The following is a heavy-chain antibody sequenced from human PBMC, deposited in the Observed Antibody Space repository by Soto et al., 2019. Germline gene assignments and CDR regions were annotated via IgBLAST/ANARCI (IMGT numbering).Heavy chain of an antibody. Sequence: SETLSLTCTVSGGSISSSSYYWGWIRQPPGKGLEWIGSIYYSGSTYYNPSLKSRVTISVDTSKNQFSLKLSSVTAADTAVYYCARHQAGESSGWEGGFDYWGQGTLVTVSS. J-gene: IGHJ4*02. D-gene: IGHD6-19*01. CDR2: IYYSGST. CDR1: GGSISSSSYY. CDR3: ARHQAGESSGWEGGFDY. V-gene: IGHV4-39*01.